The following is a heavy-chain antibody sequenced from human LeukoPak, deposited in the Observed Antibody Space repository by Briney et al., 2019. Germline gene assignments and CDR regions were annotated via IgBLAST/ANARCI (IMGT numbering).Heavy chain of an antibody. CDR2: IPSSGDSI. D-gene: IGHD2-8*02. J-gene: IGHJ4*02. CDR3: ARGCSGGVCFRDF. Sequence: GGSLRLSCTASGFSFSSYSMNWVRQAPGKGLEWVSTIPSSGDSIYYADSVKGRFTVSRDNAENSLYLHMNSLGAEDTAVYYCARGCSGGVCFRDFWGQGALVTVSS. V-gene: IGHV3-21*06. CDR1: GFSFSSYS.